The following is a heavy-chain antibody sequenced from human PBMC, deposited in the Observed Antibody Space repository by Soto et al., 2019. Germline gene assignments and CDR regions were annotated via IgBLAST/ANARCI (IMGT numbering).Heavy chain of an antibody. J-gene: IGHJ6*03. CDR2: IYYSGST. D-gene: IGHD3-10*01. V-gene: IGHV4-39*02. CDR3: ARDQWGMVRGVIIGYYYYMDV. Sequence: SETLSLTCTVSGGSISSSSYYWGWIRQPPGKGLEGIGSIYYSGSTYYNPSLKSRVTISVDTSKNQFSLKLSSVTAADTAVYYCARDQWGMVRGVIIGYYYYMDVWGRGTTVTVSS. CDR1: GGSISSSSYY.